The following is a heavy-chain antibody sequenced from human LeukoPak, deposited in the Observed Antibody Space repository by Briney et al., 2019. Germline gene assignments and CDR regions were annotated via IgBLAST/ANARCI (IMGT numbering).Heavy chain of an antibody. CDR1: GGSISSYY. D-gene: IGHD5-18*01. CDR3: ARDKGIRKFDYYYYYMDV. V-gene: IGHV4-59*01. Sequence: SETLSLTCTVSGGSISSYYWSWIRQPPGKGLEWIGYIYYSGSTSYNPSLKSRVTISVDTSKNQFSLKLSSVTAADTAVYYCARDKGIRKFDYYYYYMDVWGKGTTVTVSS. J-gene: IGHJ6*03. CDR2: IYYSGST.